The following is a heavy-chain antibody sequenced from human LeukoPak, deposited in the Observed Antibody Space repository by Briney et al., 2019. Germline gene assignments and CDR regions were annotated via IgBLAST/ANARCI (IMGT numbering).Heavy chain of an antibody. J-gene: IGHJ4*02. V-gene: IGHV3-23*01. CDR3: AKGVAVASPYYFDY. CDR2: ISGSGSST. CDR1: GFTFSSYA. D-gene: IGHD6-19*01. Sequence: GGSLRLSCAASGFTFSSYAMSWVRQAPGKGLEWVSPISGSGSSTYYADSVKGRFTISRDNSKNTLYLQMNSLRAEDTAVYYCAKGVAVASPYYFDYWGQGTLVTVTS.